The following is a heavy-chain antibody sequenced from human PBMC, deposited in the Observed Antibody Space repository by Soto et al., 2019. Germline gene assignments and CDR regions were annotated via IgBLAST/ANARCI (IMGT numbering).Heavy chain of an antibody. V-gene: IGHV3-15*07. CDR2: IKSQASGGTI. Sequence: SLRLSCAASGITFSYAWMDWVRQAPGKRLEWVGRIKSQASGGTIDYAAPVKGRFTISRDDSKNTVYLQMDSLKTEDTAVYYCTHLLSLAHPYSYLWGQGTQVTVSS. CDR1: GITFSYAW. CDR3: THLLSLAHPYSYL. J-gene: IGHJ4*02. D-gene: IGHD2-21*01.